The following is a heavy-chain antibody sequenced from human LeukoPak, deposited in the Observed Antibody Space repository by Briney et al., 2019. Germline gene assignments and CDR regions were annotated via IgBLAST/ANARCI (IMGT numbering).Heavy chain of an antibody. CDR1: GYSFTSQW. CDR3: ARQITMVRGVIILDY. Sequence: GESLKISCKGSGYSFTSQWIGWVRQMPGKGLEWMGIIYPGDSDTRYSPSFQGQVTISADKSISTAYLQWSSLKASDTAMYYCARQITMVRGVIILDYWGQGTLVTVSS. J-gene: IGHJ4*02. D-gene: IGHD3-10*01. V-gene: IGHV5-51*01. CDR2: IYPGDSDT.